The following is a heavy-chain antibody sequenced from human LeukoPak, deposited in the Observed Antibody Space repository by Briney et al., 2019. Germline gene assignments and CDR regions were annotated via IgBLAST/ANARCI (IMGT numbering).Heavy chain of an antibody. CDR2: IKEDGSKK. J-gene: IGHJ6*02. CDR1: GFTFSSYW. V-gene: IGHV3-7*01. D-gene: IGHD3-3*01. Sequence: TGGSLRLSCAASGFTFSSYWMNWVRQAPGKGLEWVANIKEDGSKKYYVDSAKGRFTISRDNAKTSLYLQMNSLRVEDTAVYYCARGSYYDFWSGHYAMDVWGQGTTVTVSS. CDR3: ARGSYYDFWSGHYAMDV.